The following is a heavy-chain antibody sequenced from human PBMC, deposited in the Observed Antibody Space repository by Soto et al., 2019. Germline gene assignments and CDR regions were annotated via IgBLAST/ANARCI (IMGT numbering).Heavy chain of an antibody. Sequence: WXSLRLSFTASGFTFINYAMSWVRQAPDKGLEWVSAISGRCGSTYYADSVKGRFTISRDNSKNMLFLQMNSLRAEDTALYYCAKDSTVTTSLYSYYYGLDVWGQGTTVTVSS. CDR1: GFTFINYA. J-gene: IGHJ6*02. V-gene: IGHV3-23*01. CDR2: ISGRCGST. D-gene: IGHD4-17*01. CDR3: AKDSTVTTSLYSYYYGLDV.